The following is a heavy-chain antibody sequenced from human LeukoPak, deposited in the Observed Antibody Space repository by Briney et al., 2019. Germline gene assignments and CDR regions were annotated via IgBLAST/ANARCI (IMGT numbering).Heavy chain of an antibody. D-gene: IGHD3-22*01. CDR2: LIPIYGSA. CDR3: AGFFYDNSGDAFDI. V-gene: IGHV1-69*13. J-gene: IGHJ3*02. CDR1: GGSFTFTSHA. Sequence: SVKVSCKASGGSFTFTSHAISWVRQAPGQGLEWMGGLIPIYGSANYAQKFQGRVTITSDESTRTVYMELSSLRPEDSAVYHCAGFFYDNSGDAFDIWGQGTKVTVSS.